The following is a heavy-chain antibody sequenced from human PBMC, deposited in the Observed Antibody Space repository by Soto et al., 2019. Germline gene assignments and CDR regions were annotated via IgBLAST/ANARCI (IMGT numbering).Heavy chain of an antibody. CDR1: GYTFTGYY. Sequence: ASVKVSCKASGYTFTGYYMHSVRQAPGQGVEWMGWINPNSGGTNYAQKFQGRVTMTRDTSISTAYMELSRLRSDDTAVYYCARDIPSSSTSINWFDPWGQGTLVTVSS. CDR3: ARDIPSSSTSINWFDP. CDR2: INPNSGGT. D-gene: IGHD2-2*01. V-gene: IGHV1-2*02. J-gene: IGHJ5*02.